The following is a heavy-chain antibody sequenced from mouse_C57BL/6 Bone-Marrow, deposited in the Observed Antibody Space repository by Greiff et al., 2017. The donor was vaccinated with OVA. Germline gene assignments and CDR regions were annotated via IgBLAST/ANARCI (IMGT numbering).Heavy chain of an antibody. CDR3: ARGRFDYDPDY. J-gene: IGHJ2*01. D-gene: IGHD2-4*01. Sequence: EVKLMESGPELVKPGASVKISCKASGYSFTGYYMNWVKQSPEKSLEWIGEINPSTGGTTYNQKFKAKATLTVDKSSSTAYMQLKSLTSEDSAVYYCARGRFDYDPDYWGQGTTLTVSS. V-gene: IGHV1-42*01. CDR2: INPSTGGT. CDR1: GYSFTGYY.